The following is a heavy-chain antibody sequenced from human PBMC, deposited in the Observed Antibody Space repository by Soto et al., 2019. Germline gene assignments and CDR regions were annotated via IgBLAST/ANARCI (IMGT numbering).Heavy chain of an antibody. CDR2: ISYDGSNK. Sequence: PGGSLRLSCAASGFTFSSYGMHWVRQAPGKGLEWVAVISYDGSNKYYADSVKGRFTISRDNSKNTLYLQMNSLRAEDTAVYYCSSVVVPAAIEHYYYYGMDVWGQGTTVTVSS. CDR1: GFTFSSYG. V-gene: IGHV3-30*03. D-gene: IGHD2-2*02. J-gene: IGHJ6*02. CDR3: SSVVVPAAIEHYYYYGMDV.